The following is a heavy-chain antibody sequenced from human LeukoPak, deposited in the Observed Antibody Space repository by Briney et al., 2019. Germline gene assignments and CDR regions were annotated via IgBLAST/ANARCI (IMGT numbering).Heavy chain of an antibody. V-gene: IGHV3-9*01. CDR3: AKDKRSYYDSSGAFDI. CDR1: GFIFDDYA. J-gene: IGHJ3*02. CDR2: ISWNSGSI. Sequence: PGGSLRLSCAASGFIFDDYAMHWVRQAPGKGLEWVSAISWNSGSIGYADSVKGRFTISRDNAKNSLYLQMNSLRAEDTALYYCAKDKRSYYDSSGAFDIWGQGTMVTVSS. D-gene: IGHD3-22*01.